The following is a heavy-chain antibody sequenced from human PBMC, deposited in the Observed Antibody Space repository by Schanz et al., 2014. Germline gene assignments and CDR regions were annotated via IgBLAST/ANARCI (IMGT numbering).Heavy chain of an antibody. CDR2: IFFRGSA. J-gene: IGHJ6*02. V-gene: IGHV4-30-4*07. Sequence: QVQLQESGPGLVKPSQTLSLTCAVSGGSISSGGYSWSWIRQPPGKGLEWIGYIFFRGSAYYNPSLKSRVTISIDTSKTQSSLRRPSVTAADTAVYYCYGMDVWGQGTTVTVSS. CDR1: GGSISSGGYS. CDR3: YGMDV.